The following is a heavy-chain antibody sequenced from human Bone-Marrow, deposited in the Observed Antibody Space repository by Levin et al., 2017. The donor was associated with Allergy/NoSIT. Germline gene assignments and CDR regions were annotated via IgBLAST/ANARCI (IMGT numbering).Heavy chain of an antibody. CDR3: ARGEGIGAGSDY. D-gene: IGHD3-10*01. CDR1: GGSISSYY. V-gene: IGHV4-59*08. J-gene: IGHJ4*02. Sequence: SETLSLTCTVSGGSISSYYWSWIRQPPGKGLEWIGYIYYSGSTNYNPSLKSRVTISVDTSKNQFSLKLSSVTAADTAVYYCARGEGIGAGSDYWGQGTLVTVSS. CDR2: IYYSGST.